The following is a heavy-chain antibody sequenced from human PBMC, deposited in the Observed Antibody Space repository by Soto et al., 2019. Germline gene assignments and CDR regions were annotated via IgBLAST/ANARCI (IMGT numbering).Heavy chain of an antibody. CDR2: FDPEDGET. Sequence: ASVKVSCKVSGYTLTELSMHWARQAPGKGLEWMGGFDPEDGETIYAQKFQGRVTMTEDTSTDTAYMELSSLRSEDTAVYYCATDRATMVRGAYYYYGMDVWGQGTTVTVSS. J-gene: IGHJ6*02. D-gene: IGHD3-10*01. CDR3: ATDRATMVRGAYYYYGMDV. CDR1: GYTLTELS. V-gene: IGHV1-24*01.